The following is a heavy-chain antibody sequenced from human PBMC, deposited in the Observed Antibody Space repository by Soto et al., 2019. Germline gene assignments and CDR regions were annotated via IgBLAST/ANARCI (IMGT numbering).Heavy chain of an antibody. CDR1: GFTISSFA. CDR2: LGRSGGST. J-gene: IGHJ4*02. Sequence: EVQLLESGGGLVQPGGSLRLSCAVSGFTISSFAMSWVRQAPGKGLEWVAALGRSGGSTYYADSVKGRFTISRDTSKNTLYLQMNSLRVEDTAVYWCTKPSTSGWYSDWGQGTLDTVSS. CDR3: TKPSTSGWYSD. D-gene: IGHD6-13*01. V-gene: IGHV3-23*01.